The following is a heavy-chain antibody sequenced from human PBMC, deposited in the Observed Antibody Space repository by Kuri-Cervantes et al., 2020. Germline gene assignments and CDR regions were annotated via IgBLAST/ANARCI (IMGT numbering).Heavy chain of an antibody. CDR3: AGGWQQLVDSSYYYYYGMDV. CDR1: GFTFSSYW. CDR2: IKQDGSEK. J-gene: IGHJ6*02. Sequence: GESLKISCAASGFTFSSYWMSWVRQAPGKGLEWVANIKQDGSEKYYVDSVKGRFTISRDNAKNSLYLQMNSLRAEDTAVYYCAGGWQQLVDSSYYYYYGMDVWGQGTTVTVSS. D-gene: IGHD6-13*01. V-gene: IGHV3-7*01.